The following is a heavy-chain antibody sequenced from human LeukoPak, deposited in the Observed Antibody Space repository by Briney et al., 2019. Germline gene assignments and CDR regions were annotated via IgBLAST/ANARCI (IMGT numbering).Heavy chain of an antibody. J-gene: IGHJ4*02. Sequence: PGGSLRLSCAASGFTFSNYAMTWVRQAPGKGLEWVSFISDSVDSAYYADSVKGRFTISRDNSKNTLYLQMNSLRAEDTAVYYCATPRGDCGGNSCYVYWGQGTLVTVSS. CDR3: ATPRGDCGGNSCYVY. CDR2: ISDSVDSA. V-gene: IGHV3-23*01. D-gene: IGHD2-15*01. CDR1: GFTFSNYA.